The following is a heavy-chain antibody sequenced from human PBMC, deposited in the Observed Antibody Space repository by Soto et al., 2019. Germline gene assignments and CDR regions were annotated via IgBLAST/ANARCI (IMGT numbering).Heavy chain of an antibody. Sequence: ASVKVSCKASGYTFMSYPLHWVRQAPGQRPEWMGWINAGDDITQFSQKFQGRLTFTRDTSASTGYVELRSLRSEDTAVYYCARDPFTLVRVVIPYLDYWGQGTPVTVSS. V-gene: IGHV1-3*01. D-gene: IGHD3-10*01. CDR3: ARDPFTLVRVVIPYLDY. CDR1: GYTFMSYP. J-gene: IGHJ4*02. CDR2: INAGDDIT.